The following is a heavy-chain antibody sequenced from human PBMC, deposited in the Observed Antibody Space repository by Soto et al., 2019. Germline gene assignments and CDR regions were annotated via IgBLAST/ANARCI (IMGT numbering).Heavy chain of an antibody. Sequence: GESLKISCKGSGYSFTSYWISWVRQMPGKGLEWMGRIDPSDSYTNYSPSFQGRFTISRDNSKNTLYLQMNSLRAEDTAVYYCAKSPHRGYSSSGFDYWGQGTLVTVSS. V-gene: IGHV5-10-1*01. CDR1: GYSFTSYW. CDR3: AKSPHRGYSSSGFDY. D-gene: IGHD6-13*01. J-gene: IGHJ4*02. CDR2: IDPSDSYT.